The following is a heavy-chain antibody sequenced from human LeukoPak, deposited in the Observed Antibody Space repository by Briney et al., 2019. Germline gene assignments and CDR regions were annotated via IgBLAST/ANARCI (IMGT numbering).Heavy chain of an antibody. J-gene: IGHJ5*02. CDR1: GGSISSGGYY. CDR2: IYYSGST. V-gene: IGHV4-61*08. Sequence: SETLSLTCTVSGGSISSGGYYWSWIRQPPGKGLEWIGYIYYSGSTNYNPSLKSRVTISVDTSKNQFSLKLSSVTAADTAVYYCARVYRRYCSSTSCPNWFDPWGQGTLVTVSS. D-gene: IGHD2-2*01. CDR3: ARVYRRYCSSTSCPNWFDP.